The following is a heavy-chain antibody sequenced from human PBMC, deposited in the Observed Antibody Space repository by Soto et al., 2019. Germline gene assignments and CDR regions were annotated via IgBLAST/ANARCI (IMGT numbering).Heavy chain of an antibody. Sequence: QVQLVQSGAEVKKPGASVKVSCKASGYTFTSYGISWVRQAPGQGLEWMGRISAYNGNTNYAQKLQGRVTMTTDTSTSTAYMELRSLRSDDTTVYYCARDRGYNWNYGWFDPWGQGTLVTVSS. CDR1: GYTFTSYG. V-gene: IGHV1-18*01. J-gene: IGHJ5*02. CDR3: ARDRGYNWNYGWFDP. D-gene: IGHD1-7*01. CDR2: ISAYNGNT.